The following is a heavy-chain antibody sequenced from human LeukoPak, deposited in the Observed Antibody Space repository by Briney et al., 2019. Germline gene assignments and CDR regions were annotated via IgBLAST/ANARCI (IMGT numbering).Heavy chain of an antibody. CDR3: ARKNRGSEFYYFDY. D-gene: IGHD7-27*01. CDR2: IYSGGGT. Sequence: PGGSLRLSCAASGFTVSNNYMTWVRQPPGKGLEWVSIIYSGGGTNYADSVKGRFTISRDSSKNTLYLQMNSLRAEDTAVYYCARKNRGSEFYYFDYWGQGTLVTVSS. CDR1: GFTVSNNY. V-gene: IGHV3-53*01. J-gene: IGHJ4*02.